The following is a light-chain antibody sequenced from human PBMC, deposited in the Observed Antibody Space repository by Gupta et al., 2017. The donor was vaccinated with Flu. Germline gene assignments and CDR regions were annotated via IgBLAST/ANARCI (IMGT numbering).Light chain of an antibody. J-gene: IGLJ3*02. CDR2: EVS. V-gene: IGLV2-14*01. CDR1: SSDVGGYNY. CDR3: SSYTIRSIHWV. Sequence: QSALTQPASVSGSPGQSITISCTGTSSDVGGYNYVSWYQQHPGKAPKLIIYEVSHRPSGVSNRFSGSKSGNTASLTISGLQAEDEADYHCSSYTIRSIHWVFGGGTKLTVL.